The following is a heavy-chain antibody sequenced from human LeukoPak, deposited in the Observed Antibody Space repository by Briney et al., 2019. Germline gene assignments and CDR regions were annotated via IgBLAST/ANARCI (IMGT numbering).Heavy chain of an antibody. J-gene: IGHJ4*02. V-gene: IGHV4-4*07. CDR3: ARDLIHAAAGDFDF. CDR1: GGSISSYY. CDR2: IYTTGST. D-gene: IGHD6-25*01. Sequence: PSETLSLICAVSGGSISSYYWSWIRQPAGKGLEWIGRIYTTGSTNYNPSLKSRVTMSVDTSKNQISLRLSSVTAADTAVYYCARDLIHAAAGDFDFWGQGTLVTVSS.